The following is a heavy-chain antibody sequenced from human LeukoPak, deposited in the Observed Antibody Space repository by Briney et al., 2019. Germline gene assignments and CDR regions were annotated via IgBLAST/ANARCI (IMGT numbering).Heavy chain of an antibody. CDR1: GFTFSSYS. V-gene: IGHV3-48*02. CDR2: ISGGGGTI. Sequence: QTGGSLRLSCAASGFTFSSYSMNWVRQAQGQGLEWVSYISGGGGTIYYADSVKGRFTISRDNAKNSLYLEMNSLRDEDTAVYYCAKVGANCSASACHRTWFDPWGQGTLVTVSS. CDR3: AKVGANCSASACHRTWFDP. J-gene: IGHJ5*02. D-gene: IGHD2-15*01.